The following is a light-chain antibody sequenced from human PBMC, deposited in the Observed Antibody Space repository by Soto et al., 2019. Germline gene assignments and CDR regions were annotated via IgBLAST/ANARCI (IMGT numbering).Light chain of an antibody. CDR2: GAS. CDR3: QQYNNWPWT. Sequence: AVTKSPAALSVSPGGGATLSCRASQSISDTLAWYQQKPGQAPRLLIYGASTRAPGLPARFSGSGSGTDFTLTIGSLQSEDFAVYYCQQYNNWPWTFGQGTKVDI. J-gene: IGKJ1*01. V-gene: IGKV3-15*01. CDR1: QSISDT.